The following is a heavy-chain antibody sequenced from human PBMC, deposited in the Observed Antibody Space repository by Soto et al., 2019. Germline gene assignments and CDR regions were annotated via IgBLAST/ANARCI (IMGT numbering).Heavy chain of an antibody. V-gene: IGHV3-30-3*01. CDR1: GFTFSSYA. CDR3: XXXXXXXXXXXXPXYYYGMDV. CDR2: ISYDGSNK. Sequence: QVQLVESGGGVVQPGRSLRLSCAASGFTFSSYAMHWVRQAPGKGLEWVAVISYDGSNKYYADSVKGRFTISRDNSKNTLYXXXXXXXXXDTXXYYXXXXXXXXXXXXXPXYYYGMDVWGQGTTVTVSS. J-gene: IGHJ6*02.